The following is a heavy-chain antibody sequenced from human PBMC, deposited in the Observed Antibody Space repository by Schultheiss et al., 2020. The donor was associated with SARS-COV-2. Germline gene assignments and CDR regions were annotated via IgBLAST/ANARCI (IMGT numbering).Heavy chain of an antibody. CDR1: GFTFSSYA. CDR2: ISYDGSNK. CDR3: ASEGCYYDSSGYCWFDP. D-gene: IGHD3-22*01. J-gene: IGHJ5*02. V-gene: IGHV3-30*04. Sequence: GGSLRLSCAASGFTFSSYAMHWVRQAPGKGLEWVAVISYDGSNKYYADSVKGRFTISRDNSKNTLYLQMNSLRAEDTAVYYCASEGCYYDSSGYCWFDPWGQGTLVTVSS.